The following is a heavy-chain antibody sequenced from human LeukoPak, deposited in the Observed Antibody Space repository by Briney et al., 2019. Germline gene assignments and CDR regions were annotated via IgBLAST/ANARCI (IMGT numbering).Heavy chain of an antibody. V-gene: IGHV4-38-2*02. CDR3: AKSNGYGLVDI. CDR1: GYSISSGYF. J-gene: IGHJ3*02. Sequence: SETLSLTCTVSGYSISSGYFWGWIRQPPGKGLEWFGSIYRNGSTYYNPSLKSRVTISVDTSKNHFSLKLSSVAAADTAVYYCAKSNGYGLVDIWGQGTMVTVSS. CDR2: IYRNGST. D-gene: IGHD3-10*01.